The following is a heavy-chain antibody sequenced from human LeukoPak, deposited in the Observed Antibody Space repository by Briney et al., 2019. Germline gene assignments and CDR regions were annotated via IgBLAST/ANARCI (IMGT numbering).Heavy chain of an antibody. CDR1: GYTFTSYY. CDR2: INPSGGST. D-gene: IGHD3-10*01. J-gene: IGHJ6*02. CDR3: ARRITRPHENYYYGMDV. Sequence: ASVQVSCKASGYTFTSYYMHWVRQAPGQGLEWMGLINPSGGSTSYAQKFQGRVTMSRDTSTSTVFMELSSLRSEDTAVYYCARRITRPHENYYYGMDVWGQGTTVTVSS. V-gene: IGHV1-46*01.